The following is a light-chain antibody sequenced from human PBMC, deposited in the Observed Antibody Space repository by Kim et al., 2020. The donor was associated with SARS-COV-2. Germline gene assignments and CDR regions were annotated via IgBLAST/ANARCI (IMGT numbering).Light chain of an antibody. V-gene: IGLV1-51*01. J-gene: IGLJ3*02. CDR2: KDN. CDR3: GTWDDRLDAGV. CDR1: TSNIRNNL. Sequence: QSVLTQPPSVSAAPGQRVTISCSGGTSNIRNNLVSWYQHLPGTAPKVLIYKDNKRPSGVPGRFSASKSGTSATLAITGLQTGDEGDYYCGTWDDRLDAGVFGGGTQLTV.